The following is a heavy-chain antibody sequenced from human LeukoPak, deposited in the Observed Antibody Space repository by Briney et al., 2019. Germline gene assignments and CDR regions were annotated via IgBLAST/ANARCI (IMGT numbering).Heavy chain of an antibody. CDR3: ARDLKYSGYYAVDY. CDR1: GFTFSSYW. D-gene: IGHD5-12*01. Sequence: GGSLRLSCAASGFTFSSYWKSWVRHAPGKGLEWVANIQQDGSEKYYVDSVKGRFTFSRDNAKNSLYLQMNSLRAEDTAVYYCARDLKYSGYYAVDYWGQGTLVTVSS. V-gene: IGHV3-7*01. CDR2: IQQDGSEK. J-gene: IGHJ4*02.